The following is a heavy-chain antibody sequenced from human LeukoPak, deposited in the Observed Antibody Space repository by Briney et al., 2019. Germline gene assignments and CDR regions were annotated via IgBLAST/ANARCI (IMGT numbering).Heavy chain of an antibody. D-gene: IGHD6-19*01. CDR1: GFTFSDYY. J-gene: IGHJ4*02. Sequence: GGSLRLSCAASGFTFSDYYMSWIRQAPGKGLEWVSYISSSGNSISYADSVKGRFTVSRDNAKNSLYLQMNSLRAEDTAVYYCARDQVSVAGTGIDYWGQGTLVTVSS. CDR3: ARDQVSVAGTGIDY. V-gene: IGHV3-11*04. CDR2: ISSSGNSI.